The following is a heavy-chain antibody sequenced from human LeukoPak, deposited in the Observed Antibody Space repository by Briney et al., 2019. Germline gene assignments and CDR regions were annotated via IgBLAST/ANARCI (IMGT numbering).Heavy chain of an antibody. CDR2: ISSSSSTI. CDR3: ARVRYFGWLLMGWFDP. J-gene: IGHJ5*02. D-gene: IGHD3-9*01. CDR1: GFTFSSYS. V-gene: IGHV3-48*01. Sequence: GGSLRLSCAASGFTFSSYSMNWVRQAPGKGLEWVSYISSSSSTIYYADSVKGRFTISRDNAKNSLYLQMNSLRAEDTAVYYCARVRYFGWLLMGWFDPWGQGTLVTVSS.